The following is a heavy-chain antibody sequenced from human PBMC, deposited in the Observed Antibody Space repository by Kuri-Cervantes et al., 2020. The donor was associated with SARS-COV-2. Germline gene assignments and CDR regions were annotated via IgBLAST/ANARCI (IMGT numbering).Heavy chain of an antibody. V-gene: IGHV3-30-3*01. CDR1: GFNFSRTD. CDR3: ARGRQWGQDN. CDR2: ISYDGSNK. J-gene: IGHJ4*02. D-gene: IGHD2-15*01. Sequence: GESLKISCAASGFNFSRTDMHWVRQAPGKGLEWVAVISYDGSNKYYADSVKGRFTISRDNSKNTLYLQMNSLRAEDTAVYYCARGRQWGQDNWGQGTLVTVSS.